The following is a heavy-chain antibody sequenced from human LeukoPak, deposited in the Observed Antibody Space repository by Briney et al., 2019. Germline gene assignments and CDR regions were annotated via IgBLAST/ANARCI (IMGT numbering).Heavy chain of an antibody. CDR1: GYTFTGDY. D-gene: IGHD6-13*01. CDR2: INPNSGGT. J-gene: IGHJ4*02. CDR3: ARDLWEGSNSWIPY. Sequence: ASVKVSCKASGYTFTGDYMHWVRQAPGQGLEWTGWINPNSGGTKYAQKFQGRVTMTRDTSISTAYMELTSLRSDDTAVYYCARDLWEGSNSWIPYWGQGTLVTVSS. V-gene: IGHV1-2*02.